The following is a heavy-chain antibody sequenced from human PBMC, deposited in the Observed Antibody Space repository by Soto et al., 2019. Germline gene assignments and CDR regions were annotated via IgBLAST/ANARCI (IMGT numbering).Heavy chain of an antibody. Sequence: GGSLRLSCAASGFTFSSYWMSWVRQAPGKGLEWVANIKQDGSEKYYVDSVKGRFTISRDNAKNSLYLQMNSLRAEDTAVYYCARDRWDGYSSSWYEVGRLYYFDYWGQGTLVTVSS. CDR2: IKQDGSEK. CDR3: ARDRWDGYSSSWYEVGRLYYFDY. D-gene: IGHD6-13*01. V-gene: IGHV3-7*05. CDR1: GFTFSSYW. J-gene: IGHJ4*02.